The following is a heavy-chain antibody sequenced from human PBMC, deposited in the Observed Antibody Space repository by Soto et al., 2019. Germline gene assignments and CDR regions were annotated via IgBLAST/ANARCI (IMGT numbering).Heavy chain of an antibody. CDR1: GYIFTSYY. V-gene: IGHV1-3*01. CDR2: INAGNGNT. CDR3: ARAAIAAAGPTFDY. Sequence: ASVKVSCKASGYIFTSYYVHWVRQAPGQRLEWMGWINAGNGNTKYSQKFQGRVTITRDTSASTAYMELSSLTSEDTAVYYCARAAIAAAGPTFDYWGQGTLVTVSS. J-gene: IGHJ4*02. D-gene: IGHD6-13*01.